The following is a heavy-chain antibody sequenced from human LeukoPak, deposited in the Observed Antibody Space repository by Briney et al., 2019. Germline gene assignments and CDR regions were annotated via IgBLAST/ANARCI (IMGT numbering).Heavy chain of an antibody. J-gene: IGHJ3*02. Sequence: GGSLRLSCAASAFTFSSDWMNWVRQAPGKGLKWVSSINPDGSDTRYADSVKGRFTISRDNAKNTLYLQMNSLRAEDTAVYYCARVFNYCSSGSCFDVYDMWGQGTMVTVSS. CDR3: ARVFNYCSSGSCFDVYDM. D-gene: IGHD2-15*01. CDR1: AFTFSSDW. CDR2: INPDGSDT. V-gene: IGHV3-74*01.